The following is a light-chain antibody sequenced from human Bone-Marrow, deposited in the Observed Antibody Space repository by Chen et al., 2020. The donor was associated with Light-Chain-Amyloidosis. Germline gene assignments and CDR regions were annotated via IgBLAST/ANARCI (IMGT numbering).Light chain of an antibody. J-gene: IGLJ3*02. CDR3: ATWDNSLGDDWV. Sequence: QSLLTQPPSASGTPGQRFTISCPGSSSNIGSLTVNWYQQLPGTAPKLLIYRNNQRPSGVPDRFSGSKSGTSASLAISGLQSEDEADYYCATWDNSLGDDWVFGGGTKLTVL. CDR2: RNN. CDR1: SSNIGSLT. V-gene: IGLV1-44*01.